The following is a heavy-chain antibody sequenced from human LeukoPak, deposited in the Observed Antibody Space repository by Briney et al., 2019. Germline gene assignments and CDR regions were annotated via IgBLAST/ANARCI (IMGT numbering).Heavy chain of an antibody. J-gene: IGHJ4*02. D-gene: IGHD2-2*01. CDR3: ARLYCSSTSCFFDY. Sequence: GGSLRLSCAASGFTFSSYSMNWVRQAPGKGLEWVSSISSGSSYIYYADSVKGRFTISRDNAKNSLYLQMNSLRAEDTAVYYCARLYCSSTSCFFDYWGQGTLVTVSS. V-gene: IGHV3-21*01. CDR1: GFTFSSYS. CDR2: ISSGSSYI.